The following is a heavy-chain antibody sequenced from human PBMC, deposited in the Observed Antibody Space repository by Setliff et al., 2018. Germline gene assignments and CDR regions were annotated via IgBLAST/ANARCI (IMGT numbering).Heavy chain of an antibody. CDR3: ARDGVSYGMDV. Sequence: GSLRLSCGASGFTYNNCWVSWVRQAPGKGLEWLASINPDGSEKYYVDSVKGRFTISRDNAKNSLSLQMNSLRTEDTAVYYCARDGVSYGMDVWGQGTTVTVSS. CDR1: GFTYNNCW. V-gene: IGHV3-7*01. CDR2: INPDGSEK. J-gene: IGHJ6*02.